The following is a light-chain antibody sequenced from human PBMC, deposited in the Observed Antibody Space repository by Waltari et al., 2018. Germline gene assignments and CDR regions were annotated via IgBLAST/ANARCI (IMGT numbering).Light chain of an antibody. CDR1: RSNVGSNA. V-gene: IGLV1-44*01. CDR2: SDN. CDR3: ASWDDSLNGVV. Sequence: QSVLTQPPSASGTPGQSVTISCSGGRSNVGSNAVNWYQQFQGTAPKFLISSDNQRPAGVPDRFSDSKSDTSASLIISGLQSEDEADYYCASWDDSLNGVVFGGGTRLTVL. J-gene: IGLJ2*01.